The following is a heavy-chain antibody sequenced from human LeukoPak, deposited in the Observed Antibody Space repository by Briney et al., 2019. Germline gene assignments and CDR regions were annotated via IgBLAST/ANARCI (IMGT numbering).Heavy chain of an antibody. J-gene: IGHJ4*02. CDR3: AIVIRVAPVKGYFDY. V-gene: IGHV3-23*01. Sequence: GGSLRLSCATSGFIFSTYALDWVRQAPGKGLEWASSISGSGGSTYHADSVKGRFTISRDNSKNTLFLQMNSLRAEDTAIYYFAIVIRVAPVKGYFDYGGQGTLVTVPS. D-gene: IGHD2-15*01. CDR2: ISGSGGST. CDR1: GFIFSTYA.